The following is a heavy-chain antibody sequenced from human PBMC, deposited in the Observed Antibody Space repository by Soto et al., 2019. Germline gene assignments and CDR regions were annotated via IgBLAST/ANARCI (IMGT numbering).Heavy chain of an antibody. CDR2: IKLDASEK. CDR3: ALASGYGSGASMNHYLDY. V-gene: IGHV3-7*03. CDR1: GFTFGYYW. D-gene: IGHD3-10*01. Sequence: GGSLRLSCAASGFTFGYYWMSWVRQAAGKGLEWLATIKLDASEKKYVDSVKGRFTLCRDNAKNSLYLQMDSLSVDDTAVYYCALASGYGSGASMNHYLDYWGHGTLVTVSS. J-gene: IGHJ4*01.